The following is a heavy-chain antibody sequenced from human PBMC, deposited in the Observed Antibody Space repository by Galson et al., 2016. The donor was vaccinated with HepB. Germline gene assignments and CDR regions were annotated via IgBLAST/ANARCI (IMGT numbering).Heavy chain of an antibody. CDR1: GGTFNNYT. Sequence: SVKVSCKASGGTFNNYTISWVRQAPGQGLEWVGGIIPIFGTANYAQKFQGRVTITADESTSTAYMDLSSPRSEDTAVYYCARESLHQGPIGLPPGTLLQEHLWG. J-gene: IGHJ6*01. CDR2: IIPIFGTA. CDR3: ARESLHQGPIGLPPGTLLQEHL. V-gene: IGHV1-69*13.